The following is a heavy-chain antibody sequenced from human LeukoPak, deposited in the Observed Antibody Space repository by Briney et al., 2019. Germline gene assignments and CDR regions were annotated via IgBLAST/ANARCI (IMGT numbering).Heavy chain of an antibody. V-gene: IGHV1-24*01. CDR2: FDPEDGET. Sequence: SVKVSCKVSGYTLTELSMHWVRQAPGKGLEWMGGFDPEDGETIYAQKFQGRVTMTEDTSTDTAYMELSSLRSEDTAVYYCATGVLGELLFGFDYWGQGTLVTVSS. CDR1: GYTLTELS. CDR3: ATGVLGELLFGFDY. J-gene: IGHJ4*02. D-gene: IGHD3-10*01.